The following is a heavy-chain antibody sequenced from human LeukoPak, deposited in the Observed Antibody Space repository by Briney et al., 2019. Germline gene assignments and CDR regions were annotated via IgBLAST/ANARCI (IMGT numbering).Heavy chain of an antibody. Sequence: GASVKVPCKASGYTFTGYYIHWVRQAPGQGLEWMGWINPGNGGTHYAQKFQGRITVTSDTSITTSYMELSRLTSDDTALYYCAREYSASEHWGQGSLVTVSS. CDR1: GYTFTGYY. CDR3: AREYSASEH. J-gene: IGHJ1*01. D-gene: IGHD5-12*01. V-gene: IGHV1-2*02. CDR2: INPGNGGT.